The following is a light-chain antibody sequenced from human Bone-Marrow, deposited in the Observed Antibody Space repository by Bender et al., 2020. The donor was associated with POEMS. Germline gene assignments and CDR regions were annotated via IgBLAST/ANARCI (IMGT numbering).Light chain of an antibody. J-gene: IGLJ2*01. CDR1: SSDVGAYKY. CDR3: VAWDDTLNGWV. Sequence: QSALTQPASVSGSPGQSITISCTGTSSDVGAYKYVSWYQQHPGKVPKLMIYEVTNRPSGVSNRFSASMSGTSASLAISGLHSEDEADYYCVAWDDTLNGWVFGGGTKLTVL. V-gene: IGLV2-14*01. CDR2: EVT.